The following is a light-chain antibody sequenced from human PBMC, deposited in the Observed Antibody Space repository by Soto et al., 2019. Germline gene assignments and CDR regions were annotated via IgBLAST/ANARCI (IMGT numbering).Light chain of an antibody. V-gene: IGLV2-11*01. CDR2: DVS. CDR3: CSYAGSYTNYV. J-gene: IGLJ1*01. CDR1: SSDVCGYNY. Sequence: QSVLTQPRSVSGSPGQSVTISCTGTSSDVCGYNYVSWYQQHPGQAPKLMIYDVSKRPSGVPDRFSGSKSGNTASLTISGLQAEDEADYYCCSYAGSYTNYVFGTGTKLTVL.